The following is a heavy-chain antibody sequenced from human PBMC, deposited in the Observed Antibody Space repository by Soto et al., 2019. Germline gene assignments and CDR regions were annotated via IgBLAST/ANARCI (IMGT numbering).Heavy chain of an antibody. CDR1: GFTVSTNY. Sequence: VGSLRLSCAASGFTVSTNYMSWVRQAPGKGLEWVSVIYSGGSTYYADSVKGRFTISRDNSKNPLYLQMNSLRAEDTAVYYCARCHSSSWSTHHDGMDLWGGGSRFTVSS. J-gene: IGHJ6*04. CDR2: IYSGGST. CDR3: ARCHSSSWSTHHDGMDL. D-gene: IGHD6-13*01. V-gene: IGHV3-53*01.